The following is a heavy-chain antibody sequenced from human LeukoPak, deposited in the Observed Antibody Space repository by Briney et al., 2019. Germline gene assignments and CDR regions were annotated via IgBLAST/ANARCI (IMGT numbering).Heavy chain of an antibody. CDR3: ARLAEITSGMDV. V-gene: IGHV5-10-1*01. CDR2: IDPSDSYT. J-gene: IGHJ6*02. Sequence: GESLNISSKGSGYIFTSYWISLVRHMPEKGLELMGRIDPSDSYTNYSQSFQGRVTISADKTISTAYLQWSSLKASDTAMYYCARLAEITSGMDVWGQGTTVSVS. D-gene: IGHD3-10*01. CDR1: GYIFTSYW.